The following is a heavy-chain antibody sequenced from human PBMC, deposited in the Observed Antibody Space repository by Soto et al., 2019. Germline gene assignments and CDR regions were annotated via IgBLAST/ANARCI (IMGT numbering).Heavy chain of an antibody. CDR2: ISYDGNNR. V-gene: IGHV3-30*03. CDR3: ARHDRSHWAYHSESRDQMAAFDY. Sequence: GGSRRLSCVASGCPFSTYGRHWVRQAPGKGLEWVAVISYDGNNRYHADSVKGRFAVSRENSKNTLDLQMNNLRAEDTAVYYSARHDRSHWAYHSESRDQMAAFDYWRQGTLVTVSS. D-gene: IGHD7-27*01. J-gene: IGHJ4*02. CDR1: GCPFSTYG.